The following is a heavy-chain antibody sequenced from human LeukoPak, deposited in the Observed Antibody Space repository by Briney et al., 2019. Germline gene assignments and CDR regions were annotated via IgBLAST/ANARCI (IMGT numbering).Heavy chain of an antibody. V-gene: IGHV3-21*01. J-gene: IGHJ4*02. CDR2: ISSSSSYI. D-gene: IGHD3-22*01. CDR3: ARAIPNYYDSSGYYYTGGFDY. CDR1: GFTFSSYS. Sequence: GGSLRLSCAASGFTFSSYSMNWVRQAPGKGLEWVSSISSSSSYIYYADSVKGRFTISRDNARNSLYLQMNSLRAEDTAVYYCARAIPNYYDSSGYYYTGGFDYWGQGTLVTVSS.